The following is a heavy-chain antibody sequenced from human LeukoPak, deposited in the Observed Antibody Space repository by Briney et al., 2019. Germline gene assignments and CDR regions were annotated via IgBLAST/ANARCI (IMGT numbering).Heavy chain of an antibody. CDR1: GFTFSSYA. D-gene: IGHD3-16*01. Sequence: GGSLRLSCAASGFTFSSYAMSWVRQAPGKGLEWVSAISGSGGSTYYADSVKGRFTISRDNSKNTLYLQMNSLKTEDTAVYYCTTDYDLRAFDIWGQGTMVTVSS. CDR2: ISGSGGST. CDR3: TTDYDLRAFDI. J-gene: IGHJ3*02. V-gene: IGHV3-23*01.